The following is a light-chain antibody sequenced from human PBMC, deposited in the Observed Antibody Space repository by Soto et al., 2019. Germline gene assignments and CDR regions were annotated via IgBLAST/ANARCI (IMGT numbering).Light chain of an antibody. V-gene: IGLV2-14*01. CDR3: TSYTTSTTWV. CDR2: EVS. CDR1: SSDVGACNY. J-gene: IGLJ3*02. Sequence: QSALTQPASVSGSPGQSITISCTGTSSDVGACNYVSWYQQYPGKAPKLMISEVSNRPSGVSNRFSGSKSGNTASLTISGLQAEDEANYYCTSYTTSTTWVFGGGTKLTVL.